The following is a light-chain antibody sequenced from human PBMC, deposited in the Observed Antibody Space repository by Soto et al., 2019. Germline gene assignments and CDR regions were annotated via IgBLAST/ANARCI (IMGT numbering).Light chain of an antibody. CDR3: SSYTTSSTRV. CDR1: SSDLGIYNY. V-gene: IGLV2-14*01. CDR2: EVT. Sequence: QSVLTQPASVSGSPGQSIAISCSGSSSDLGIYNYVSWYQQHPGKVPKLIIFEVTNRPSGVSNRFSGSKSGNTASLTISGLQAEDEDDYYCSSYTTSSTRVFGTGTKVTVL. J-gene: IGLJ1*01.